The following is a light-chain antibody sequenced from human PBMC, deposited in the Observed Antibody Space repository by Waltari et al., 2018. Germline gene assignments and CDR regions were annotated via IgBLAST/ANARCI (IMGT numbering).Light chain of an antibody. CDR1: SGDVGGYNY. V-gene: IGLV2-11*01. J-gene: IGLJ2*01. CDR3: SSYAGSDTFVV. Sequence: QSALTQPRSVSGSPGQSVTISCIGTSGDVGGYNYVSWYQHHSVHAPKLIIYDINKRPSGFPDRFSGSRSGNTASLTISRLQAEDEADYYCSSYAGSDTFVVLGGGTKVTVL. CDR2: DIN.